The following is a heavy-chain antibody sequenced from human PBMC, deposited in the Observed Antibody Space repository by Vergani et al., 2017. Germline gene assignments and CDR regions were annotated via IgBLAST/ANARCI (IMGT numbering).Heavy chain of an antibody. CDR2: INPNSGGT. CDR3: ARDLGSRXYSGYDYEGYYFDY. CDR1: GYTFTGYY. Sequence: QVQLVQSGAEVKKPGASVQVSCKASGYTFTGYYMHWVRQAPGQGLEWMGWINPNSGGTNYAQKFQGRVTMTRDTSISTAYMELSRLRSDDTAVYYCARDLGSRXYSGYDYEGYYFDYWGQGTLVTVSS. J-gene: IGHJ4*02. V-gene: IGHV1-2*02. D-gene: IGHD5-12*01.